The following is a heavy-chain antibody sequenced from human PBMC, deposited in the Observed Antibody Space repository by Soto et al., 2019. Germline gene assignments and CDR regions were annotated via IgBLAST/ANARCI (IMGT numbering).Heavy chain of an antibody. J-gene: IGHJ5*02. CDR3: AKDLTMVVVVPATITP. CDR2: ISGSGGST. V-gene: IGHV3-23*01. Sequence: EVQLLESGGGLVQPGGSLRLSCAASGFTFSSYAMSWVRQAPGKGLEWVSAISGSGGSTYYADSVKGRFTISRDNAQNTLYLQMNRGRAEETAVYYCAKDLTMVVVVPATITPWGQGTLVTVS. CDR1: GFTFSSYA. D-gene: IGHD2-15*01.